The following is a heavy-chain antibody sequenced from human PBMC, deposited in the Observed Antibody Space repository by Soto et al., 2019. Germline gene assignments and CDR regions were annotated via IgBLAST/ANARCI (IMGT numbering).Heavy chain of an antibody. CDR3: ARHLGVAVAGTRWYFDL. CDR1: GYKFTTYL. V-gene: IGHV5-51*01. CDR2: IYPGDSET. Sequence: GESLKISCEASGYKFTTYLLGGVRQMPGKGLEWMGIIYPGDSETRYNPSFQGHVTISADKSNNTTYLQWSSLKASDTATYYCARHLGVAVAGTRWYFDLWGRGTLVTV. D-gene: IGHD6-19*01. J-gene: IGHJ2*01.